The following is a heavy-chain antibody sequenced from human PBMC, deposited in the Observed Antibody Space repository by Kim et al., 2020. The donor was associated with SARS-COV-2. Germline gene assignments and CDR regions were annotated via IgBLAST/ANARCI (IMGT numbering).Heavy chain of an antibody. CDR3: AANVKGYCSSTSCPLDY. V-gene: IGHV1-58*01. J-gene: IGHJ4*02. D-gene: IGHD2-2*01. CDR1: GFTFTSSA. CDR2: IVVGSGNT. Sequence: SVKVSCKASGFTFTSSAVQWVRQARGQRLEWIGWIVVGSGNTNYAQKFQERVTITRDMSTSTAYMELSSLRSEDTAVYYCAANVKGYCSSTSCPLDYWGQGTLVTVSS.